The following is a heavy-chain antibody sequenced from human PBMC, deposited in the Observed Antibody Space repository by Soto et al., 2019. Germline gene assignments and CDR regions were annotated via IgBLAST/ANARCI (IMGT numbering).Heavy chain of an antibody. CDR2: IIPIFGTA. D-gene: IGHD3-10*01. CDR3: ARVQGEVFYYYYGMDV. Sequence: SVKVSCKASGGTFSSYAISWVRQAPGQGLEWMGGIIPIFGTANYAQKFQGRVTITADESTSTAYMELSSLRSEDTAVYYCARVQGEVFYYYYGMDVWGQGTTVTVSS. J-gene: IGHJ6*02. CDR1: GGTFSSYA. V-gene: IGHV1-69*13.